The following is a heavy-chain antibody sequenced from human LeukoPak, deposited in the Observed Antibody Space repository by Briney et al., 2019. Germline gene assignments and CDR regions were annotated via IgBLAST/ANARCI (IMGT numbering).Heavy chain of an antibody. J-gene: IGHJ4*02. D-gene: IGHD3-22*01. CDR1: GFTFTDYS. V-gene: IGHV3-30-3*01. Sequence: GGSLRLSCAASGFTFTDYSLHWVRQAPGKGLEWVAVISFDGIKKYYADSVKGRFTISRDTSKDTLYLQMNSLRAEDTAVYCASLDGSGDWGQGTLVTVS. CDR3: SLDGSGD. CDR2: ISFDGIKK.